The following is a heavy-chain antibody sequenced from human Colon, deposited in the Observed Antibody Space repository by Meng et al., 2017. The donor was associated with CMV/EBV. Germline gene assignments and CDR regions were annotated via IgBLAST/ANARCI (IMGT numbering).Heavy chain of an antibody. D-gene: IGHD2-21*01. V-gene: IGHV4-34*01. CDR3: ARGRVMYGMDV. CDR2: INHSGST. CDR1: GGSFSGYY. J-gene: IGHJ6*02. Sequence: SETLSLTCAVYGGSFSGYYWSWIRQPPGKGLEWIGEINHSGSTNYNPSLKSRVTISVDTSKNQFSLKLSSVTAADTAVHYCARGRVMYGMDVWGQGTTVTVSS.